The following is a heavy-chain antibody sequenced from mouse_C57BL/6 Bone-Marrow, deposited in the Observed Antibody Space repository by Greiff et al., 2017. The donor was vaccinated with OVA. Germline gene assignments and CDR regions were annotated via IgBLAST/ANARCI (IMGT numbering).Heavy chain of an antibody. CDR2: ISSGGDYI. J-gene: IGHJ1*03. D-gene: IGHD1-2*01. CDR3: TREGGAVDWYGRYWYFDV. V-gene: IGHV5-9-1*02. Sequence: VQLKESGEGLVKPGGSLKLSCAASGFTFSSYAMSWVRQTPEKRLEWVAYISSGGDYIYYADTVKGRFTISRDNARNTLYLQMSSLKSEDTAMYYCTREGGAVDWYGRYWYFDVWGTGTTVTVSS. CDR1: GFTFSSYA.